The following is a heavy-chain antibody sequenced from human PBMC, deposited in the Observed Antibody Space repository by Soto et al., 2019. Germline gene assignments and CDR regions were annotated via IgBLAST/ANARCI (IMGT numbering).Heavy chain of an antibody. D-gene: IGHD1-26*01. J-gene: IGHJ6*02. Sequence: EVQLLESGGGLAQPGGSLRLSCAASGFSFSKYGMNWVRQAPGKGLEWVSTISTSGSSTYCADAVKGRFTISRDNXXNMVYLQMNSLRAEDTAVYYCGKVRGSYYQDGMDVWGQGTTVTVSS. V-gene: IGHV3-23*01. CDR3: GKVRGSYYQDGMDV. CDR1: GFSFSKYG. CDR2: ISTSGSST.